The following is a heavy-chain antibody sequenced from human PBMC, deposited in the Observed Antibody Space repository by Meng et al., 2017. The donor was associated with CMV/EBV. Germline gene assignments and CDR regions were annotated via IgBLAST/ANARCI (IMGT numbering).Heavy chain of an antibody. CDR2: INSDGSST. CDR3: ARDKVGSGSYYFDAFDI. CDR1: GFTFSSYW. V-gene: IGHV3-74*01. Sequence: GESLKISCAASGFTFSSYWMHWVRQAPEKGLVWVSRINSDGSSTNYADSVKGRFTTSRDNAKNTLYLQMNSLRAEDTAVYYCARDKVGSGSYYFDAFDIWGQGTMVTVSS. J-gene: IGHJ3*02. D-gene: IGHD3-10*01.